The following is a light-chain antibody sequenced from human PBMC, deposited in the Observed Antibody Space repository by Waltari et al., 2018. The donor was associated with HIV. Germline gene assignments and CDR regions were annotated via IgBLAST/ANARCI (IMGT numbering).Light chain of an antibody. CDR2: KDS. V-gene: IGLV3-25*03. J-gene: IGLJ2*01. Sequence: SYELTQPTSVSVSPGQPARITCSGDALPKQYTYWDPQKPGQAPVLVIYKDSERPSGIPERFSGSNSGTTVTLTISGVQAEDEADYYCQSADSSGSPYVVFGGGTKLTVL. CDR3: QSADSSGSPYVV. CDR1: ALPKQY.